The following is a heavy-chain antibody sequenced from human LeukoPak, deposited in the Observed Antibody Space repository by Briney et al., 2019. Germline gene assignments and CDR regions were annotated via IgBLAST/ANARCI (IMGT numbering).Heavy chain of an antibody. D-gene: IGHD6-19*01. Sequence: PGGSLRLSCAASGFTFSSYAMHWVRQAPGKGLEWVAVISYDGSNKYYADSVKGRFTISRDNSKNTLYLQMNSLRAEDTAVYYCARDGGQGLAFYYWGQGTLVTVSS. CDR2: ISYDGSNK. CDR1: GFTFSSYA. V-gene: IGHV3-30-3*01. CDR3: ARDGGQGLAFYY. J-gene: IGHJ4*02.